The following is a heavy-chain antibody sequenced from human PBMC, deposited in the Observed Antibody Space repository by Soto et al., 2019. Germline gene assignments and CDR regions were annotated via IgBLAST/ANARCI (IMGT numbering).Heavy chain of an antibody. Sequence: SETLSLTCTVSGGSISSGDYYWSWIRQHPGKGLEWIGYIYYSGSTYYDPSLKSRVTISVDTSKNQFSLKLSSVTAADTAVYYCARWWSGSRQVFDPWAQGTLVTVSS. V-gene: IGHV4-31*03. D-gene: IGHD3-3*01. CDR1: GGSISSGDYY. CDR2: IYYSGST. CDR3: ARWWSGSRQVFDP. J-gene: IGHJ5*02.